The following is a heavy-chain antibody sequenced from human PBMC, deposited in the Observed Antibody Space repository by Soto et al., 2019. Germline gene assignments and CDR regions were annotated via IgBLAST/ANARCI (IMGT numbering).Heavy chain of an antibody. CDR2: ISGYNGDT. CDR3: AKNGHQPYYYYGLDV. V-gene: IGHV1-18*01. D-gene: IGHD2-8*01. J-gene: IGHJ6*02. Sequence: QGQLVQSGGEVKKPGASVKVSCKTSGYTFSRYGISWVRQAPGQGLEWMGWISGYNGDTNYARKFQGRVTMTIDTSTTTAYMELRSLTSDDTAVYYCAKNGHQPYYYYGLDVWGQGTTVTVSS. CDR1: GYTFSRYG.